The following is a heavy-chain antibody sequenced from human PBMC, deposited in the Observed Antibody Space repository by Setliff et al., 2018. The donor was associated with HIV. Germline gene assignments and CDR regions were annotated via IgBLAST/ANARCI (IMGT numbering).Heavy chain of an antibody. CDR3: ARVLGRYCSGGSCFYYYYGMDV. D-gene: IGHD2-15*01. J-gene: IGHJ6*02. CDR1: GFNFSSHT. CDR2: ISSTGTYI. Sequence: PGGSLRLSCAASGFNFSSHTMNWIRQAPGKGLEWVSSISSTGTYIYYADSVKGRFTISRDNAKNSLYLQMNSLRAEDTAVYYCARVLGRYCSGGSCFYYYYGMDVWGQGTTVTVSS. V-gene: IGHV3-21*01.